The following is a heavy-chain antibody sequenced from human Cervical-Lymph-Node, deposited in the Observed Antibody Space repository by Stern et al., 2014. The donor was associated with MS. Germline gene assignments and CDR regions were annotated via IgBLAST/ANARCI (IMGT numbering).Heavy chain of an antibody. Sequence: MQLVESGAEIIKPGASVKISCEASGYTFTTYYMHWVRQAPGQGLEWVALFNPSGGKTTYAQRFQGRVTVTGDTSTSTVYMELTGLRSEDTAVYYCARVLSLATSDSWGQGTLVIVSS. J-gene: IGHJ4*02. CDR1: GYTFTTYY. D-gene: IGHD1-1*01. CDR2: FNPSGGKT. CDR3: ARVLSLATSDS. V-gene: IGHV1-46*01.